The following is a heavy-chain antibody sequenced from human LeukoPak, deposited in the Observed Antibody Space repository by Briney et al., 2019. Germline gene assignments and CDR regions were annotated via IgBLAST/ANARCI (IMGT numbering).Heavy chain of an antibody. CDR1: GGSISSYY. CDR2: IYYSGYT. J-gene: IGHJ6*03. D-gene: IGHD2-15*01. V-gene: IGHV4-59*01. Sequence: SETLSLTCTVSGGSISSYYWSWIRQPPGKGLEWIGYIYYSGYTNYNPSLKSRVTISVDTSKNQFSLKLSSVTAADTAVYYCARGDCSGGSCYSYYYYYMDVWGKGTTVTISS. CDR3: ARGDCSGGSCYSYYYYYMDV.